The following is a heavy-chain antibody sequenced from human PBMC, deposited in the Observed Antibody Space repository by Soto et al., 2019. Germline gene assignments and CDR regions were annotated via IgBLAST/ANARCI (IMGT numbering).Heavy chain of an antibody. CDR1: GLTVSDTY. D-gene: IGHD3-22*01. V-gene: IGHV3-7*03. J-gene: IGHJ6*02. CDR2: IKQDGSEK. Sequence: LGLSCAASGLTVSDTYIDWVRQARWKGLEWVANIKQDGSEKYYVDSVKGRFTISRDNAKNSLYLQMNSLRAEDTAVYYCAHSGSSGYYYYGMDVWGQGTTVTVSS. CDR3: AHSGSSGYYYYGMDV.